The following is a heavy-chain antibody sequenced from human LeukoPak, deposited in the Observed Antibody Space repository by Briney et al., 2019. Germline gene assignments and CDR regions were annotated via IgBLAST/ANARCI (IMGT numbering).Heavy chain of an antibody. V-gene: IGHV3-30*02. Sequence: PGGSLRLSCAASGFTFSSYAMHWVRQAPGKGLEWVAFVRYDGSNKYYADSVKGRFTISRDNSKNTLYLQMNSLRGEDTAVYYCAKSCSNYDYVWGSYRPTEYYFDYWGQGTLVTVSS. CDR2: VRYDGSNK. J-gene: IGHJ4*02. D-gene: IGHD3-16*02. CDR1: GFTFSSYA. CDR3: AKSCSNYDYVWGSYRPTEYYFDY.